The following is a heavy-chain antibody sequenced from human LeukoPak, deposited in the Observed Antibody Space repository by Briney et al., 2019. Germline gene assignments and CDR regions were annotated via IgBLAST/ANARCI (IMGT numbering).Heavy chain of an antibody. CDR2: IYYSEST. V-gene: IGHV4-31*03. CDR3: ARASGDYYYGMDV. D-gene: IGHD4-17*01. J-gene: IGHJ6*04. Sequence: SQTLSLTRTVSRGSISSGGSYWSWIRQHPGECLEWIGYIYYSESTYYNPSLKSRVTISVDTSKNQFSLKLSSVTAADTAVYYCARASGDYYYGMDVWGKGTTVTVSS. CDR1: RGSISSGGSY.